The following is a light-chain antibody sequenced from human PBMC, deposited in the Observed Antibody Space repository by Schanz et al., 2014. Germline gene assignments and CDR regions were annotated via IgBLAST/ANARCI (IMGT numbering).Light chain of an antibody. V-gene: IGLV2-8*01. CDR3: TSYTGSGTLWV. CDR1: SSDIGGYNY. CDR2: EVS. Sequence: QSALTQPPSASGSPGQSVNISCTGTSSDIGGYNYVSWYQQHPGKAPKILIYEVSKRPSGVPDRFSGSKSVNTASLTISGLQAEDEDDYYCTSYTGSGTLWVFGGGTKLTVL. J-gene: IGLJ3*02.